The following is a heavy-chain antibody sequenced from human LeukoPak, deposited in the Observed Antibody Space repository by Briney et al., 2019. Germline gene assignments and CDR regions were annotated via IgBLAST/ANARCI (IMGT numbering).Heavy chain of an antibody. Sequence: PGGSLRLSCAASGFTFSSYAMSWVRQAPGKGLEWVSAISGSGGSTYYADSVKGRFTISRDNSKNTLYLQMNSLRAEDTAVYYCTAIVGATKTLDCWGQGTLVTVSS. CDR2: ISGSGGST. D-gene: IGHD1-26*01. CDR1: GFTFSSYA. J-gene: IGHJ4*02. CDR3: TAIVGATKTLDC. V-gene: IGHV3-23*01.